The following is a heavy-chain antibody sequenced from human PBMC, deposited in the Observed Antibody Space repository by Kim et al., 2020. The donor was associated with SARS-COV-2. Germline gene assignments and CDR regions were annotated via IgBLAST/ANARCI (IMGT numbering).Heavy chain of an antibody. Sequence: GGSLRLSCAASGFTFSSYGMHWVRQGPGKGLEWVALISYDGSNKYYADSVKGRFTLSRDNSKNTLYLQMNSLRAEDTAVYYCAKELTYTSSWFQYYGMDV. D-gene: IGHD6-13*01. CDR1: GFTFSSYG. CDR2: ISYDGSNK. V-gene: IGHV3-30*18. CDR3: AKELTYTSSWFQYYGMDV. J-gene: IGHJ6*01.